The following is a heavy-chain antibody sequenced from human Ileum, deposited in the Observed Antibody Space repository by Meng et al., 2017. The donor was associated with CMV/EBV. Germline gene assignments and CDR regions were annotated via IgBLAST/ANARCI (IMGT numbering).Heavy chain of an antibody. J-gene: IGHJ4*02. CDR1: GASLNNDKDY. D-gene: IGHD3-10*01. Sequence: QPPPQVSGPGLVKPSETLSLICPVSGASLNNDKDYWAWIRQSPGKGLEWIGSVHNNGGTYHNPSLRSRVTISVDTSKHQFSLRMNSVTAADTAIYYCAKDLPRGPSDYWSQGTLVTVSS. CDR3: AKDLPRGPSDY. CDR2: VHNNGGT. V-gene: IGHV4-39*07.